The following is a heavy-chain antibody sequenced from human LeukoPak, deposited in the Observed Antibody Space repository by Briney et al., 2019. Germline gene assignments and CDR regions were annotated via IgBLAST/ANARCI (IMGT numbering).Heavy chain of an antibody. CDR1: GFTFSDYY. CDR3: ARGGSRKEVAY. Sequence: PGGSLRLSCAASGFTFSDYYMSWIRQAPGKGLEWVSYISSSSSYTNYADSVKGRFTISRDNAKNSLYLQMNSLRAEGTALYYCARGGSRKEVAYWGQGTLVTVSS. V-gene: IGHV3-11*05. D-gene: IGHD3-10*01. J-gene: IGHJ4*02. CDR2: ISSSSSYT.